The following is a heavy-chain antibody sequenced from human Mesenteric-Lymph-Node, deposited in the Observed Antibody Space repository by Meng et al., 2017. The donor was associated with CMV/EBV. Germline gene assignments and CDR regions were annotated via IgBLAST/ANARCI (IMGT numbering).Heavy chain of an antibody. D-gene: IGHD3-9*01. J-gene: IGHJ6*02. CDR1: GFTFSSYA. CDR3: ARDPPYYDILAGRYNKYYYGMDV. V-gene: IGHV3-30*04. CDR2: ISYDGNNK. Sequence: GESLKISCAASGFTFSSYAMHWVRQAPGKGLEWVAVISYDGNNKYYGDSVRGRFTISRDNSKNTLYLQMNSLRVEDTAVYYCARDPPYYDILAGRYNKYYYGMDVWGQGTTVTVSS.